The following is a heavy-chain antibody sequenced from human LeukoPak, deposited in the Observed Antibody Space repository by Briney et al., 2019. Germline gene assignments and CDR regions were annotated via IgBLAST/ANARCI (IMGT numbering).Heavy chain of an antibody. CDR2: IYYSGST. CDR1: GGSISSSSRY. J-gene: IGHJ4*02. V-gene: IGHV4-39*07. D-gene: IGHD6-19*01. Sequence: SETLSLTCTVSGGSISSSSRYWGWIRQPPGKGLEWIGSIYYSGSTYYNPSLKSRVTMSVDTSKNYLSLRLRSLTAADTAVYYCARTPWKSSGFFLDNWGQGTLVTVSS. CDR3: ARTPWKSSGFFLDN.